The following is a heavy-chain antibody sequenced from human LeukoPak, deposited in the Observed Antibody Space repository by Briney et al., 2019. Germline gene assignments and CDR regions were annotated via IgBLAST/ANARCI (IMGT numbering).Heavy chain of an antibody. CDR2: INHSGST. D-gene: IGHD2-2*01. V-gene: IGHV4-34*01. CDR3: ARDVGEYCRSTSCQYYFDY. J-gene: IGHJ4*02. Sequence: PSETLSLTCAVYGGSFSGYYWSWIRQPPGKGLEWIGEINHSGSTNYNPSLKSRVTISVDTSKNQFSLKLSSVTAADTAVYYCARDVGEYCRSTSCQYYFDYWGQGTLVTVSS. CDR1: GGSFSGYY.